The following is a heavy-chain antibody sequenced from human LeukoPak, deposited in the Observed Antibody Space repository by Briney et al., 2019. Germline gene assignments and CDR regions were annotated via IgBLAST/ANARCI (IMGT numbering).Heavy chain of an antibody. D-gene: IGHD3-22*01. J-gene: IGHJ6*02. CDR1: GYTFTGYY. Sequence: ASVKVSCKASGYTFTGYYMHWVRQAPGQGLEWMGRINPNSGGTNYAQKFQGRVTMTRDTSISTAYMELSRLRSDDTAVYYCARVGDSSGYYSYYGMDVWGQGTTVTVSS. CDR3: ARVGDSSGYYSYYGMDV. CDR2: INPNSGGT. V-gene: IGHV1-2*06.